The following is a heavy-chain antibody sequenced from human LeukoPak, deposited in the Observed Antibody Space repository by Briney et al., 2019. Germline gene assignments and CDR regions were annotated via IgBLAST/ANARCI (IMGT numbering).Heavy chain of an antibody. CDR1: GFTFNIYE. J-gene: IGHJ4*02. Sequence: GGSPRLSCAASGFTFNIYEMNWVRQAPGKGLEWISYISADRNVIYYADSVKGRFIISRDNAKNSLYLQMNSLRAEDTAVYYCAGSRYPEPQDLDYWGQGTLVSVSS. CDR3: AGSRYPEPQDLDY. D-gene: IGHD1-14*01. CDR2: ISADRNVI. V-gene: IGHV3-48*03.